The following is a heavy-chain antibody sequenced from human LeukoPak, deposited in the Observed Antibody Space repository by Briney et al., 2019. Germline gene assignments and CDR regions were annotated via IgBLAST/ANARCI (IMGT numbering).Heavy chain of an antibody. CDR1: GGSISSSSYY. Sequence: SETLSLTCTVSGGSISSSSYYWCWIRQPPGKGLEWIGSIYYSGSTYYNPSLKSRVTISVDTSKNQFSLKLSSVTAADTAVYYCASPFYYGSGSYYKPLYYYYGMDVWGQGTTVTVSS. CDR3: ASPFYYGSGSYYKPLYYYYGMDV. CDR2: IYYSGST. D-gene: IGHD3-10*01. J-gene: IGHJ6*02. V-gene: IGHV4-39*01.